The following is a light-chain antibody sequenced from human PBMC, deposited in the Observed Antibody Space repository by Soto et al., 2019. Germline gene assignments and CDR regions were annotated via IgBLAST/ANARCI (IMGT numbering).Light chain of an antibody. Sequence: IQLTQSPSSLSASVGDRVTITCRASQDINKFLAWFQQKPGKAPNLLIFSASTLQSAVPSRFSGGGSGTDFTLTINSLQPEDFATYYCQQRKTYPYTFGQGTKLEIK. CDR3: QQRKTYPYT. CDR2: SAS. CDR1: QDINKF. V-gene: IGKV1-9*01. J-gene: IGKJ2*01.